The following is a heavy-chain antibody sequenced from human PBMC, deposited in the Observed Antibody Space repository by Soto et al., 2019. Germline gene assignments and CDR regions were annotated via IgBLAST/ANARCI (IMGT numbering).Heavy chain of an antibody. Sequence: SEPLSLTCVVYGGSFSGYYWSWIRQPPGKGLEWIGEINHSGSTNYNPSLKSRVAISVDTSKNQFSLKLSSVTAADTAVYYCAREIIASSKFDPWGQGTLVTVSS. CDR1: GGSFSGYY. CDR3: AREIIASSKFDP. J-gene: IGHJ5*02. CDR2: INHSGST. V-gene: IGHV4-34*01. D-gene: IGHD6-13*01.